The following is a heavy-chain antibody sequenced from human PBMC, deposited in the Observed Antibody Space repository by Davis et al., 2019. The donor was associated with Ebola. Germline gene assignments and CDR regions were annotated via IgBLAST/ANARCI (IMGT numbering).Heavy chain of an antibody. Sequence: SLKISCAASGFRFDDYAMHWVRQVPGKGLEWVSGIGWNSYDIHYGDSVKGRFTISRDNSKNTLYLQMNSLRAEDTAVYYCATQTEMRYWGQGTLVTVSS. CDR3: ATQTEMRY. D-gene: IGHD5-24*01. J-gene: IGHJ4*02. V-gene: IGHV3-9*01. CDR1: GFRFDDYA. CDR2: IGWNSYDI.